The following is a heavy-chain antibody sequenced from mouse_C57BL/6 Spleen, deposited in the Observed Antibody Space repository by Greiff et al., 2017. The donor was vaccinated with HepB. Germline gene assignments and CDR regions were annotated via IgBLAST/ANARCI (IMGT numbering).Heavy chain of an antibody. J-gene: IGHJ1*03. V-gene: IGHV5-17*01. D-gene: IGHD1-1*01. CDR1: GFTFSDYG. Sequence: EVNVVESGGGLVKPGGSLKLSCAASGFTFSDYGMHWVRQAPEKGLEWVAYISSGSSTIYYADTVKGRFTISRDNAKNTLFLQMTSLRSEDTAMYYCAKGRLRDWYFDVWGTGTTVTVSS. CDR2: ISSGSSTI. CDR3: AKGRLRDWYFDV.